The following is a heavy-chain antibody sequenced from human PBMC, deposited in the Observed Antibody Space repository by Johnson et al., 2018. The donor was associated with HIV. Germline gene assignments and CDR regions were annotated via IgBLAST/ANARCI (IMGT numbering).Heavy chain of an antibody. J-gene: IGHJ3*02. D-gene: IGHD6-13*01. CDR2: ISYDGSYQ. CDR1: GFTFSSYA. V-gene: IGHV3-30*04. CDR3: AREPSIAAAGGDGAFDI. Sequence: VQLVESGGGVVQPGRSLRLSCAASGFTFSSYAMHWVRQAPGKGLEWVAVISYDGSYQYYADSAKGRFTISRDNSKNTLYLQMNSLRAEDTAVYYCAREPSIAAAGGDGAFDIWGRGTMLTVSS.